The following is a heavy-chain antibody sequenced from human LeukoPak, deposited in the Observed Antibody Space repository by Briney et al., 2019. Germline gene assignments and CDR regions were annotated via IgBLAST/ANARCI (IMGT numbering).Heavy chain of an antibody. CDR2: IYPGVFDT. D-gene: IGHD6-19*01. CDR1: GYSFTSYW. Sequence: GESLKISSKGSGYSFTSYWIGGVRQMLGKGLEWRGIIYPGVFDTRYSPSFQGQITISADKSISTAYLQWSSLKASDTAMYYSARKASGWYIYWGQGTLVTVSS. CDR3: ARKASGWYIY. J-gene: IGHJ4*02. V-gene: IGHV5-51*01.